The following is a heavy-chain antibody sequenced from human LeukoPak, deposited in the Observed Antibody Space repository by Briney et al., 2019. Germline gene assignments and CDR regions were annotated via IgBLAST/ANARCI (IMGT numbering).Heavy chain of an antibody. CDR3: ARAPPYSSGWYNWFDP. Sequence: GASVKVSCKASGYTFTDYYMHWVRQAPGQGFEWMGWINPNDGDTNYAQKFQGRVTMTRDTSISTAHMEVRSLRSDDTAVYYCARAPPYSSGWYNWFDPWGQGTLVTVSS. D-gene: IGHD6-19*01. CDR1: GYTFTDYY. V-gene: IGHV1-2*02. CDR2: INPNDGDT. J-gene: IGHJ5*02.